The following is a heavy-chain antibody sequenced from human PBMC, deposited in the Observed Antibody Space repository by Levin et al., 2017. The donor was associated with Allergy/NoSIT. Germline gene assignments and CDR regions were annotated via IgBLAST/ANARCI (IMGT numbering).Heavy chain of an antibody. CDR1: GCSISSYY. J-gene: IGHJ4*02. CDR3: ARGEFWGGLDY. Sequence: SETLSLTCTVSGCSISSYYWSWIRQPPGKGLEWIGYIYYNGNTNYNPSLKSRVTMSIDTSENQFSLKLSSVTAADTAVYYCARGEFWGGLDYWGQGALVTVSS. CDR2: IYYNGNT. V-gene: IGHV4-59*01. D-gene: IGHD3-3*01.